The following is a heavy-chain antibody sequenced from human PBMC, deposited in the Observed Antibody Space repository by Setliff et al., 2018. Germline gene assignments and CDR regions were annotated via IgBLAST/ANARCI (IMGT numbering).Heavy chain of an antibody. CDR1: GGSISSSSYY. CDR3: ARASWYYDFWSGSEGSGWFDP. CDR2: IYYSGST. Sequence: SETLSLTCTVSGGSISSSSYYWGWIRQPPGKGLEWIGSIYYSGSTYYNPSLKSRVTISVDTSKNQFSRKLSSVTAADTAVYYCARASWYYDFWSGSEGSGWFDPWGQGTLVTVSS. V-gene: IGHV4-39*07. J-gene: IGHJ5*02. D-gene: IGHD3-3*01.